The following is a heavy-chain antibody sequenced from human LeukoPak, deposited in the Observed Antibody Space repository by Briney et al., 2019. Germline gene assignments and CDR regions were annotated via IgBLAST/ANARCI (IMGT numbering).Heavy chain of an antibody. V-gene: IGHV3-30-3*01. J-gene: IGHJ6*02. CDR3: ARGDGRNYGSSMDV. D-gene: IGHD3-10*01. CDR1: GFTFSTYA. Sequence: GGSLRLSCVASGFTFSTYAMHWVRQAPGKGLEWVAVISYDGTNKDYAGAVKGRFTISRDNSQNTLYLQMSSLRAADTAVYYCARGDGRNYGSSMDVWGQGTTVTVSS. CDR2: ISYDGTNK.